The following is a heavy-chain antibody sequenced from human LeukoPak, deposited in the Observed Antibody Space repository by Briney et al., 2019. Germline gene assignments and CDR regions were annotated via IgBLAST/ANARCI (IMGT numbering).Heavy chain of an antibody. CDR2: INWNGGST. V-gene: IGHV3-20*04. CDR1: GFTFDDYG. D-gene: IGHD4-23*01. CDR3: VRDRERGGNVPIRH. Sequence: GGSLRLSCAASGFTFDDYGMSWVRQAPGKGLEWVSGINWNGGSTGYADSVKGRFTISRDNSKNSLYLQMNSLRAEDTALYYCVRDRERGGNVPIRHWSQGTLVTVSS. J-gene: IGHJ1*01.